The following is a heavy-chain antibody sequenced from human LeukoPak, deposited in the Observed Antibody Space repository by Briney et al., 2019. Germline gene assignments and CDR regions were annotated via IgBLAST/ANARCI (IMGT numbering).Heavy chain of an antibody. CDR3: ARDREHSYGSDFGH. CDR1: GGYIHTYS. Sequence: SQSLSLTCTVSGGYIHTYSCAWIWQPPRKGLEWVGRANDGGHRDYNPPLKSRVSMSIDESANQFSLNLMSVTAADTAVYYCARDREHSYGSDFGHWGQGILVTVSA. CDR2: ANDGGHR. V-gene: IGHV4-4*07. D-gene: IGHD5-18*01. J-gene: IGHJ4*02.